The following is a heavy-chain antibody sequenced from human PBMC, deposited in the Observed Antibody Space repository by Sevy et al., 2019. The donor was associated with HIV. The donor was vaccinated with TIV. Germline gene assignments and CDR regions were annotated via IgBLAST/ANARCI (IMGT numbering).Heavy chain of an antibody. CDR3: ARAFRREAYTPDY. CDR1: GFTFSSYA. CDR2: IRLDGSAR. J-gene: IGHJ4*02. V-gene: IGHV3-7*03. Sequence: GGSLRLSCAASGFTFSSYAMHWVRQAPGKGLEWVATIRLDGSARYYASSVKGRFTISRDNAKNSLFLQMNSLRVEDTAVYYCARAFRREAYTPDYWGQGSLVTVSS. D-gene: IGHD4-4*01.